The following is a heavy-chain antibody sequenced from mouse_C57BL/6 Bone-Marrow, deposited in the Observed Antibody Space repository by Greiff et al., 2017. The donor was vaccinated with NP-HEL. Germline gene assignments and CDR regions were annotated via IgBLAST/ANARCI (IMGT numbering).Heavy chain of an antibody. J-gene: IGHJ3*01. V-gene: IGHV1-42*01. CDR1: GYSFTGYY. CDR2: INPSTGGT. CDR3: ARMDGPAWFAY. D-gene: IGHD2-3*01. Sequence: VQLQQSGPELVKPGASVKISCKASGYSFTGYYMNWVKQSPEKSLEWIGEINPSTGGTTYNQKFKAKATLTVDKSSSTAYMQLKSLTSEDSAVYDCARMDGPAWFAYWGQGTLVTVSA.